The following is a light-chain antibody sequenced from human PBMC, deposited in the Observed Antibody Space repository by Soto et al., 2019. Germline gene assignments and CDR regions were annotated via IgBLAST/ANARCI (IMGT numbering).Light chain of an antibody. J-gene: IGKJ3*01. CDR3: HHYGRSTIFT. CDR2: AAS. Sequence: EVVLTQSPGTLSLSAGERATLSCRASQSVANNHLAWYQQRPGQAPRLLIYAASTRAAGIPDRFSGSGSGTDFTLTISRLEPEDFGVFFCHHYGRSTIFTFGPGTTVDMK. V-gene: IGKV3-20*01. CDR1: QSVANNH.